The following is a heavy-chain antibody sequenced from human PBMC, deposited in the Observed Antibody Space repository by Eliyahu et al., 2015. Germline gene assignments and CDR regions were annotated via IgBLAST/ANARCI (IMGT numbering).Heavy chain of an antibody. Sequence: QVQLVESGGGVVQPGRSLRLSCAASGFTFXXXGXHWVRQAPGKGLEWVAVIWYDGSNKYYADSVKGRFTISRDNSKNTLYLQMNSLRAEDTAVYYCARDDGAAGPADVYYYGMDVWGQGTTVTVSS. CDR3: ARDDGAAGPADVYYYGMDV. CDR2: IWYDGSNK. CDR1: GFTFXXXG. V-gene: IGHV3-33*01. D-gene: IGHD6-13*01. J-gene: IGHJ6*02.